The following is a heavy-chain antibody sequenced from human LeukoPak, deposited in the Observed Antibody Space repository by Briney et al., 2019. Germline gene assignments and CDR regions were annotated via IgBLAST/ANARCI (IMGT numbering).Heavy chain of an antibody. J-gene: IGHJ4*02. CDR3: ARDHNYAFDN. CDR1: GFTFSDYY. CDR2: ISSSGSTI. Sequence: GGSLRLSCAASGFTFSDYYMSWIRQAPGKGLEWVSYISSSGSTIYYADSVKGRFTISGEKAKNSLYLQMSSLRVEDTAVYYCARDHNYAFDNWGQGTLVTVSS. V-gene: IGHV3-11*04. D-gene: IGHD1-1*01.